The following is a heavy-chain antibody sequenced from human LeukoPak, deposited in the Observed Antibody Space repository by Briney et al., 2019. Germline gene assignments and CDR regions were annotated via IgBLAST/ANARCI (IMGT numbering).Heavy chain of an antibody. Sequence: SETLSLTCTVSGGSISSGGYYWSWIRQPPGKGLEWIGYIYHSGSTYYNPSLKSRVTISVDRSKNQFSLKLSSVTAADTAVYYCASRTVRRGEGDYWGQGTLVTVSS. CDR2: IYHSGST. V-gene: IGHV4-30-2*01. J-gene: IGHJ4*02. CDR3: ASRTVRRGEGDY. D-gene: IGHD2-21*01. CDR1: GGSISSGGYY.